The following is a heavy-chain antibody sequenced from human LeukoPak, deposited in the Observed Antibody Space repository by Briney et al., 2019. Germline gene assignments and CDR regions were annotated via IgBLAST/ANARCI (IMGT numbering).Heavy chain of an antibody. CDR2: ISSSGSTI. CDR1: GFTFSSYE. Sequence: GGSLRLSCAASGFTFSSYEMNWVRQAPGKGLEWVSYISSSGSTIYYADSVKGRFTISRDNSKNTLYLQMNSLRAEDTAVYYCAKAPAAPHGHPYYYYYMDVWGKGTTVTVSS. J-gene: IGHJ6*03. V-gene: IGHV3-48*03. CDR3: AKAPAAPHGHPYYYYYMDV. D-gene: IGHD5-24*01.